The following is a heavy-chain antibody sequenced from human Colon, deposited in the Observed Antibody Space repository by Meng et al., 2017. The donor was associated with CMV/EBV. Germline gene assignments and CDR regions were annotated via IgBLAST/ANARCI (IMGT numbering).Heavy chain of an antibody. V-gene: IGHV3-48*03. Sequence: GESLKISCTASGFIFSEHDMNWVRQVPGKGPEWISYISISGSSIEYSDSVRGRFTIPRDTAKNLLFLQLSSLRVEDTGVYHCAPRVGSWGQGTLVTVSS. CDR3: APRVGS. CDR2: ISISGSSI. J-gene: IGHJ5*02. D-gene: IGHD1-26*01. CDR1: GFIFSEHD.